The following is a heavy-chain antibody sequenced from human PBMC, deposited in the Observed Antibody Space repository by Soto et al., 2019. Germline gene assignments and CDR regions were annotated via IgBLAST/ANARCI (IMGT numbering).Heavy chain of an antibody. D-gene: IGHD3-22*01. Sequence: TFSSYSMSWVRKAPGKGLEWIGSIYYTGTTYYNPSLKSRVTISADTSKNQFSLRLSSVTAADTAFYYCARLKGAFLITTYNWFDPWGQGTLVTVSS. CDR2: IYYTGTT. CDR3: ARLKGAFLITTYNWFDP. J-gene: IGHJ5*02. V-gene: IGHV4-39*01. CDR1: TFSSYS.